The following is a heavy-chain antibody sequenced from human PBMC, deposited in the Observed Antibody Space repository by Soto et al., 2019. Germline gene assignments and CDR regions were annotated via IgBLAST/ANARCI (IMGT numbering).Heavy chain of an antibody. V-gene: IGHV3-7*05. D-gene: IGHD1-20*01. CDR2: IKQDGSEK. J-gene: IGHJ6*02. Sequence: EAQLEESGGGLVQPGGSLRLSCAASGFTFSTYWVNWVRQAPGKGLEWVANIKQDGSEKYYVDSVKGRFTISRDNAKNSLYLQMNSLRAEDTAVYYCARGRGITGTRSYYYGMDVWGQGTTVTVSS. CDR1: GFTFSTYW. CDR3: ARGRGITGTRSYYYGMDV.